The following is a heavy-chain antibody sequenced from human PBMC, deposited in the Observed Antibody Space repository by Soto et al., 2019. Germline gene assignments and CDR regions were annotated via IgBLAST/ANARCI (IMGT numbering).Heavy chain of an antibody. CDR3: AHSMADTGASEYYVDS. J-gene: IGHJ4*02. D-gene: IGHD5-18*01. CDR1: VFSISTSGVG. Sequence: QITLKESGPTLVKPTQTLTLTCTFSVFSISTSGVGVGWIRQPPGKALEWLALIYWNDAKRYSPSLKSRISVTKDIAKHQVVLIMMTVGPVKPATYYCAHSMADTGASEYYVDSWGPGTLVNVSS. V-gene: IGHV2-5*01. CDR2: IYWNDAK.